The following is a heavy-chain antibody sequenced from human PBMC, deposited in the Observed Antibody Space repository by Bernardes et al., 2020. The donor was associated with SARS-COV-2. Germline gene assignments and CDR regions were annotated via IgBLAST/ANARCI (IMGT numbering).Heavy chain of an antibody. CDR2: ISYDGSNK. J-gene: IGHJ3*02. V-gene: IGHV3-30-3*01. CDR1: GFTLSRYA. D-gene: IGHD1-26*01. Sequence: GYLSRSCAASGFTLSRYAMHWVRPAPGKGLEWVAVISYDGSNKYYADSVKGRFTISRDNSKNTLYLQMNSLRAEDTAVYYCARAYSGSYRDAFDIWGQGTMVTVSS. CDR3: ARAYSGSYRDAFDI.